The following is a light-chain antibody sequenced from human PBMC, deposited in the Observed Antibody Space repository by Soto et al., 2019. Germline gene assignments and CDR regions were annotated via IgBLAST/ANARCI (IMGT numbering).Light chain of an antibody. J-gene: IGKJ4*01. CDR2: KAS. V-gene: IGKV1-5*03. CDR1: QSINSW. Sequence: DIQMTQSPSTLSAFVGDRVTITCRASQSINSWLAWYKQKPGKAPNLLIYKASNLESGAPSRFSGSGSGTEVTLTISSLQPDDFATYYCQQYHLSPVTFGGGTKVEIK. CDR3: QQYHLSPVT.